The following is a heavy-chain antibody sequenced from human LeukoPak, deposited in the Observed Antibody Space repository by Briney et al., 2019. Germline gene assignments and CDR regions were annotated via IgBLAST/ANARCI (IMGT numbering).Heavy chain of an antibody. CDR3: ARDEYSSGWYGGQFDY. J-gene: IGHJ4*02. Sequence: GGSLRLSCAASGFTFSSYWMHWVRQAPGKGLVWVSRINSDGSSTNYADSLKGRFTISRDNAKNTLYLQMNSLRVEDTAVYYCARDEYSSGWYGGQFDYWGQGTLVTVSS. D-gene: IGHD6-19*01. CDR2: INSDGSST. CDR1: GFTFSSYW. V-gene: IGHV3-74*01.